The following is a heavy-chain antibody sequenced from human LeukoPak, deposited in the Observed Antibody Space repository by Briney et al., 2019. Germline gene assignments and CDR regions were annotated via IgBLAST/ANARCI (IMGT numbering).Heavy chain of an antibody. Sequence: ASVKVSCKASGGTFSSYAISWVRQAPGQGLEWMGGIIPIFGTANYAQKFQGRVTITADESTSTAYMELSSLRSEDTAVYYCVRLPHHYDFWSGYSYYFDYWGQGTLVTVSS. CDR3: VRLPHHYDFWSGYSYYFDY. V-gene: IGHV1-69*13. D-gene: IGHD3-3*01. CDR2: IIPIFGTA. CDR1: GGTFSSYA. J-gene: IGHJ4*02.